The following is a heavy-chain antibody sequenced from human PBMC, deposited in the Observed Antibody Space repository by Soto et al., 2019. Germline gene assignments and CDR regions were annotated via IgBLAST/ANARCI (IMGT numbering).Heavy chain of an antibody. Sequence: PSETLSLTCAVSGGSISGGGFSWSWIRQPPGKGLEWIGYILHTGATQNTPSLKSRVSMSVDKSKHQFSLHLTSVTAAATAVYYCARLRFGEGFDHWGQGALVTVSS. J-gene: IGHJ4*02. D-gene: IGHD5-12*01. CDR1: GGSISGGGFS. CDR2: ILHTGAT. CDR3: ARLRFGEGFDH. V-gene: IGHV4-30-2*01.